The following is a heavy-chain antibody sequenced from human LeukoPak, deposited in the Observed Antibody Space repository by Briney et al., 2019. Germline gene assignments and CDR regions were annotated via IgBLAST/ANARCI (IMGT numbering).Heavy chain of an antibody. CDR2: ISSSSSYI. CDR1: GFTFSSYS. D-gene: IGHD3-22*01. V-gene: IGHV3-21*03. J-gene: IGHJ4*02. Sequence: PGGSLRLSCAASGFTFSSYSMNWVRQAPGKGLEWVSSISSSSSYIYYADSVKGRFTISRDNAKNSLYLQMNSLRAEDTAVYYCARDDSSGYYYPHYWGQGTLVTVSS. CDR3: ARDDSSGYYYPHY.